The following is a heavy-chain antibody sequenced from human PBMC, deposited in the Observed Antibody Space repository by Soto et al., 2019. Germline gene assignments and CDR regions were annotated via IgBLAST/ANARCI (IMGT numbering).Heavy chain of an antibody. Sequence: GPSVKVSCKTSGYTFTSFHIHWVRQAPGQGLEWMGMFTHNGNKANFAQKFQGRVTMTSDTSTTTVYMELSSLRVEDTAMYYCARTLESTGVDHWGQGTLVTVSS. D-gene: IGHD3-16*01. J-gene: IGHJ4*02. CDR1: GYTFTSFH. CDR2: FTHNGNKA. CDR3: ARTLESTGVDH. V-gene: IGHV1-46*03.